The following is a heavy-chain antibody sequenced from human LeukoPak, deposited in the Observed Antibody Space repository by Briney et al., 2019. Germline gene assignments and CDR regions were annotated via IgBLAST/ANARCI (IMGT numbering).Heavy chain of an antibody. V-gene: IGHV3-7*01. Sequence: GGSLRLSCAASGFTFSSYWMSWVRQAPGKGLEWVANIKKDGSEKYYMDSVKGRFTISRDNAKNSLYLQMNSLRAEDTAVYYCARPAYPRHDSSGYYLEWGQGTLVTASS. D-gene: IGHD3-22*01. CDR1: GFTFSSYW. J-gene: IGHJ4*02. CDR2: IKKDGSEK. CDR3: ARPAYPRHDSSGYYLE.